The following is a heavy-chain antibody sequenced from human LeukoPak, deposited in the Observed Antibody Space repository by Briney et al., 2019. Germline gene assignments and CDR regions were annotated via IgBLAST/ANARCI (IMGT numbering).Heavy chain of an antibody. V-gene: IGHV4-34*01. CDR2: INHSGST. J-gene: IGHJ2*01. Sequence: GSLRLSCAASGFTFSSYWMSWVRQAPGKGLEWIGEINHSGSTNYNPSLKSRVTISVDTSKNQFSLKLSSVTAADTAVYYCARVRWYSSSWYDDWYFDLWGRGTLVTVSS. CDR1: GFTFSSYW. D-gene: IGHD6-13*01. CDR3: ARVRWYSSSWYDDWYFDL.